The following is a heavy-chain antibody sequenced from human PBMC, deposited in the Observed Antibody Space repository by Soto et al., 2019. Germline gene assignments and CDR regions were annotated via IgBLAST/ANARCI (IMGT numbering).Heavy chain of an antibody. CDR3: ARGQDSSSWLGYYYYGMDV. V-gene: IGHV4-34*01. D-gene: IGHD6-13*01. Sequence: SETLSLTCAVYGGSFSGYYWSWIRQPPGKVLEWIGEINHSGSTNYNPSLKNRVTISVDTSKNQFSLKLSSVTAADTAVYYCARGQDSSSWLGYYYYGMDVWGQGTTVNVSS. J-gene: IGHJ6*02. CDR2: INHSGST. CDR1: GGSFSGYY.